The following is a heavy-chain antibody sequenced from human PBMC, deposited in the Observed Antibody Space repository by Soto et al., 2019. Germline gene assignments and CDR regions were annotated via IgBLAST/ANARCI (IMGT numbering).Heavy chain of an antibody. V-gene: IGHV3-23*01. J-gene: IGHJ4*02. CDR2: ISVSDAFI. D-gene: IGHD1-20*01. Sequence: EVQLLESGGDLVQPGGSPRLSCAASGFNAGAFAVNWVRQAPGKGLEWVSGISVSDAFIYYADSVRGRFSISRDASENILYLQMNSLRVDDTALYYCTRETVAGITGLDYWGPGTLVTVSS. CDR3: TRETVAGITGLDY. CDR1: GFNAGAFA.